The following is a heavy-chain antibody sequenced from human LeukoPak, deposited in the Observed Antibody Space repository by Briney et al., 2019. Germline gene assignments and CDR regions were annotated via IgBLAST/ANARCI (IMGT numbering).Heavy chain of an antibody. V-gene: IGHV3-23*01. CDR1: GFTVDDYA. J-gene: IGHJ3*02. CDR3: AKDPYSGSYYGYDAFDI. D-gene: IGHD1-26*01. CDR2: ISGSGGST. Sequence: PGGSLRLSCAAAGFTVDDYAMSWVRQAPGKGLEWVSAISGSGGSTYYADSVKGRFTISRENSNNTLYLQMNSLRAADTAVYYCAKDPYSGSYYGYDAFDIWGQGTMVTVSS.